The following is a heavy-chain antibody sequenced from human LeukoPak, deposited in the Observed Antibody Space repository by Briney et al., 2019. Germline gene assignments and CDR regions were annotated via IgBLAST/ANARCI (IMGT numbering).Heavy chain of an antibody. Sequence: GGSLRLSCAASGFTFSSYGMHWVRQAPGKGLEWVAVISYDGSNKYYADSVKGRFTISRDNSKNTLYLQMNSLRAEGTAVYYCAKDTPQWELRFGFDYWGQGTLVTVSS. J-gene: IGHJ4*02. CDR2: ISYDGSNK. D-gene: IGHD1-26*01. CDR1: GFTFSSYG. CDR3: AKDTPQWELRFGFDY. V-gene: IGHV3-30*18.